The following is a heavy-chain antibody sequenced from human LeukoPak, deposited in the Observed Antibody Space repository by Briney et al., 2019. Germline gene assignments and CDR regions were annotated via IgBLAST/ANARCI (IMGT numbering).Heavy chain of an antibody. CDR1: GFTVSSNY. D-gene: IGHD5-18*01. CDR3: ARGYSYGRLDY. V-gene: IGHV3-53*01. J-gene: IGHJ4*02. Sequence: PGGSLRLSCAASGFTVSSNYMSWVRQAPGKGVEWVSVIYSGGSTYYADSVKGRFTISRDNSKNTLYLQMNSPRAEDTAVYYCARGYSYGRLDYWGQGTLVTVSS. CDR2: IYSGGST.